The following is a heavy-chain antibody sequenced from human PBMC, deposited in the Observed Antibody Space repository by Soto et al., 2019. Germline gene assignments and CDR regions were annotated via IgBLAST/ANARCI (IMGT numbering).Heavy chain of an antibody. J-gene: IGHJ4*02. CDR2: ISGPGGTT. V-gene: IGHV3-23*01. CDR3: VPGASNFDY. D-gene: IGHD3-10*01. CDR1: GFIFSNYA. Sequence: EVHLSESGGDLVQPGGSLRLSCVASGFIFSNYAMTWVRQAPGQGLEWVSSISGPGGTTNYADSVKGRFAISRDNSKNTLYLQMNSLRAGDTAVYYCVPGASNFDYWGQGTLVTVSS.